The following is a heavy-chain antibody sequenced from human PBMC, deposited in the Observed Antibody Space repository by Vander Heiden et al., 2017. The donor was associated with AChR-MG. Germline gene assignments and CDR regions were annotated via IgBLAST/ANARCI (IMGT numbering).Heavy chain of an antibody. V-gene: IGHV1-2*02. Sequence: QVHLAQSGAEVKKSGASMKVSCKASGYTFSGYYIHWVRQAPGQGLEWMGWINPRSGDTNYAQKFQGRVTMTRDTSITTAYMELSRLTSDDTAVYYCARDMEAEVTTPFDYWGQGTLVTVSS. CDR2: INPRSGDT. CDR3: ARDMEAEVTTPFDY. CDR1: GYTFSGYY. J-gene: IGHJ4*02. D-gene: IGHD1-1*01.